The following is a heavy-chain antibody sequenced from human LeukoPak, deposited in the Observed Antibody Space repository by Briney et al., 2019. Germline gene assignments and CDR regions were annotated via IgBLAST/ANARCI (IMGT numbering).Heavy chain of an antibody. V-gene: IGHV1-18*04. J-gene: IGHJ6*03. CDR2: ISAYNGNT. CDR1: GYTFTSYY. Sequence: GASVKVSCKASGYTFTSYYMHWVRQAPGQGLEWMGWISAYNGNTNYAQKLQGRVTMTTDTSTSTAYMELRSLRSDDTAVYYCARSQTITMVRGVIIGYYYYMDVWGKGTTVTISS. D-gene: IGHD3-10*01. CDR3: ARSQTITMVRGVIIGYYYYMDV.